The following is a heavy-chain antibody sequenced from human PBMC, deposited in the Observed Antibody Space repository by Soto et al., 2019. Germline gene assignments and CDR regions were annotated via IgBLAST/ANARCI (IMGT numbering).Heavy chain of an antibody. CDR3: ARDSATVADYYCTMAV. V-gene: IGHV3-30-3*01. Sequence: QVQLVESGGGVVQPGRSLRLSCAASGFTFSSYPMHWDRQAPGKGLEWVAVISYDGSNKYYVDSVKGRFTISRDNSMSTLYLHMKSLIPEDSTVYYCARDSATVADYYCTMAVWGQGTRVTASS. CDR2: ISYDGSNK. CDR1: GFTFSSYP. D-gene: IGHD2-15*01. J-gene: IGHJ6*02.